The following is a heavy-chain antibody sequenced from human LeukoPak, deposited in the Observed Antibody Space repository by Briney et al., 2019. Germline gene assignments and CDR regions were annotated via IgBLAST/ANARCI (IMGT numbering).Heavy chain of an antibody. CDR1: GGSISSSNSY. Sequence: SETLSLTCTVSGGSISSSNSYWGWIRQPPGKGLEWIGSIYYSGSTNYNPSLKSRVTMSVDTSKNQFSLKLSSVTAADTAVYSCAREGGDPRWLDPWGQGTLVTVSS. D-gene: IGHD6-25*01. J-gene: IGHJ5*02. V-gene: IGHV4-39*07. CDR3: AREGGDPRWLDP. CDR2: IYYSGST.